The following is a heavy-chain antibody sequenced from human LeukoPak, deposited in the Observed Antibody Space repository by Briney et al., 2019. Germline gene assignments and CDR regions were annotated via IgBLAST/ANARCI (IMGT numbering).Heavy chain of an antibody. CDR3: AGDRVVGAEKYFDY. CDR2: IRYDGSNK. D-gene: IGHD1-26*01. J-gene: IGHJ4*02. CDR1: GFTFSSYG. V-gene: IGHV3-30*02. Sequence: GGSLRLSCAASGFTFSSYGMHWVRQAPGKGLEWVAFIRYDGSNKYYADSVKGRFTISRDNAKNSLYLQMNSLRAEDTAVYYCAGDRVVGAEKYFDYWGQGTLVTVSS.